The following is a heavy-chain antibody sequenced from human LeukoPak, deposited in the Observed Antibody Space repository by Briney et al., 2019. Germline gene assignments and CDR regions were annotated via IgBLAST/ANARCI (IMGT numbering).Heavy chain of an antibody. CDR3: ARVYYDSSGYRPYYFDY. CDR1: GGTFSSYA. Sequence: ASVKVSCKASGGTFSSYAISWVRQAPGQGLEWMGWISAYNGNTNYAQKLQGRVTMTTDTSTSTAYMELRSLRSDDTAVYYCARVYYDSSGYRPYYFDYWGQGTLVTVSS. D-gene: IGHD3-22*01. J-gene: IGHJ4*02. V-gene: IGHV1-18*01. CDR2: ISAYNGNT.